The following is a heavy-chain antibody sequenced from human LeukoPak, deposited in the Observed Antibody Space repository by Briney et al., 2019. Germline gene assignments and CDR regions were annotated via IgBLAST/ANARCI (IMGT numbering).Heavy chain of an antibody. V-gene: IGHV5-51*03. D-gene: IGHD2-15*01. J-gene: IGHJ4*02. Sequence: KPGESLKISCKGSGYSFTSYWIGWVRQMPGKGLEWMGIIYPGDSDTRYSPSFQGQVTISADKSISTAYLQWSSLKASDTAMYYCARPTSYRSGGSCYSELGYDYWGQGTLVTVSS. CDR1: GYSFTSYW. CDR2: IYPGDSDT. CDR3: ARPTSYRSGGSCYSELGYDY.